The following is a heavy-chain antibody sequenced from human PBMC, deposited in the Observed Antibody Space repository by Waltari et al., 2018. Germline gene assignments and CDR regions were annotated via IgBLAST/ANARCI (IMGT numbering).Heavy chain of an antibody. CDR1: GGTFSSYA. CDR3: ARDLNSYYDSSGYYGY. V-gene: IGHV1-69*04. CDR2: IIPILGIA. J-gene: IGHJ4*02. D-gene: IGHD3-22*01. Sequence: QVQLVQSGAEVKKPGSSVKVSCKASGGTFSSYAISWVRQAPGQGLEWMGGIIPILGIANYAQKFQGRVTITADESTSTAYMELSSLRSEDTAVYYCARDLNSYYDSSGYYGYWGQGTLVTVSS.